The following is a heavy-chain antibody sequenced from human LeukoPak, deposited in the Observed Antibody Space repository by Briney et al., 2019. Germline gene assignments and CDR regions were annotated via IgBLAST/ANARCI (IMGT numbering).Heavy chain of an antibody. CDR1: AFTFSSHP. CDR3: ARISLAPSDNFDS. J-gene: IGHJ4*02. Sequence: GGSLRLSCAASAFTFSSHPMGWVRRAPGKGLEWVSSICSSIGCTYYADSVRGRFAISRDDSKNTLYLQMNSLRAEDTAVYYCARISLAPSDNFDSRGQGTLVTVSS. V-gene: IGHV3-23*01. CDR2: ICSSIGCT. D-gene: IGHD1-1*01.